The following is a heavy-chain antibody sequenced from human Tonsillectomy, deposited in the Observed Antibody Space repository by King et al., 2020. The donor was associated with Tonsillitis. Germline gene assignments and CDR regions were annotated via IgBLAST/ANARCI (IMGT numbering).Heavy chain of an antibody. Sequence: VQLVQSGAEVKKPGESLKISCKGSGYSFTSYWIGWVRQRPGKVLECRWIIYPGDSDTRYSPSFQRQVTISHDKSISTAYLQWSSLKASDTAMYYCSSSRGSSWANFDYWGQGTLVTVSS. CDR2: IYPGDSDT. CDR1: GYSFTSYW. CDR3: SSSRGSSWANFDY. J-gene: IGHJ4*02. V-gene: IGHV5-51*01. D-gene: IGHD6-13*01.